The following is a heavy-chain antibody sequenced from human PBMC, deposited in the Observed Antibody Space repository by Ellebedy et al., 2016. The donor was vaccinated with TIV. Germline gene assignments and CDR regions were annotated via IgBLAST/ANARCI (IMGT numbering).Heavy chain of an antibody. CDR2: ISSSSSLT. Sequence: GESLKISCAASGFTFTSFSMNWVRQVPGKGLAWVSYISSSSSLTYYADSVKGRFTISRDNAKNSLFLQRNSLRPEETAVYYCARGYSSSWSSKFDHWGQGSLVTVSS. J-gene: IGHJ4*02. D-gene: IGHD6-13*01. V-gene: IGHV3-21*05. CDR3: ARGYSSSWSSKFDH. CDR1: GFTFTSFS.